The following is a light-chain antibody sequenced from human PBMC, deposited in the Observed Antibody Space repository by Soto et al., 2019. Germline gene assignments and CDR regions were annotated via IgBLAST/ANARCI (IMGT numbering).Light chain of an antibody. CDR3: QVWDSSSDPP. J-gene: IGLJ2*01. Sequence: SYELTQPPSVSVAPGKTARITCGGNNIGSKSVHWYQQKPGQAPVLVIYYDSDRPSGIPERFSGSNSGNTATLTISRVEAGDEADYYCQVWDSSSDPPFGGRTKLTVL. V-gene: IGLV3-21*04. CDR1: NIGSKS. CDR2: YDS.